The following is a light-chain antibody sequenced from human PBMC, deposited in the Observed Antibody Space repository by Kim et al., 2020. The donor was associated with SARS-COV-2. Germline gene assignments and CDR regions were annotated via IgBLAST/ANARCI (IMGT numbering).Light chain of an antibody. CDR3: QQYNSYST. J-gene: IGKJ1*01. Sequence: DIQMTQSPSTLSASLGDRVTITCRASQSISNWLAWYQQKPGKAPKLLVYKASNLQSGVPSRFSGSGSGTEFTLTISSLQPEDSATYYCQQYNSYSTFGQGTKVDIK. CDR1: QSISNW. CDR2: KAS. V-gene: IGKV1-5*03.